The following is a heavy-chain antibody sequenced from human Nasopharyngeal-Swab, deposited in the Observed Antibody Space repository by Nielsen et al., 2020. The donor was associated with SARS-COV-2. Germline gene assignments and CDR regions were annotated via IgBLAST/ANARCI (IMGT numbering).Heavy chain of an antibody. D-gene: IGHD4-17*01. CDR3: ARRVTTSYYYYYGMDV. V-gene: IGHV5-51*01. Sequence: GESLKISCKGSGYSFTSYWIGWVRQMPGKGLEWMGIIYPGDSDTRYSPSFQGQVTTSADKSISTAYLQWSSLKASDTAMYYCARRVTTSYYYYYGMDVWGQGTTVTVSS. CDR2: IYPGDSDT. J-gene: IGHJ6*02. CDR1: GYSFTSYW.